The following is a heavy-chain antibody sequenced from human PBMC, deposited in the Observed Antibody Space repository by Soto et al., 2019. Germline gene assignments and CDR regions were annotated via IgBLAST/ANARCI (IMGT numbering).Heavy chain of an antibody. CDR1: GDTFTDYY. Sequence: ASVKVSCKASGDTFTDYYLHWVRQAPGQGLEWIGMIHPSGGGSTYAQKFLGRVTMTMDSSTSTVFMELTSLRSADTAVYYCARGGHIAVVTDSFDSWGQGTLVTVSS. V-gene: IGHV1-46*03. CDR3: ARGGHIAVVTDSFDS. CDR2: IHPSGGGS. J-gene: IGHJ4*02. D-gene: IGHD2-21*02.